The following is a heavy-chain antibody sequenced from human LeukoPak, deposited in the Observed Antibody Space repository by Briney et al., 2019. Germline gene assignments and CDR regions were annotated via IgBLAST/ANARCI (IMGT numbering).Heavy chain of an antibody. Sequence: ASVKVSCKASGYTFTSYGISWVRQAPGQGLEWMGWISAYNGKTNSAEKLQGRVTMTTDTSTSTAYMELSSLRSEDTAVYYCAAQYCSSTSCYALGDYWGQGTLVTVSS. V-gene: IGHV1-18*01. CDR3: AAQYCSSTSCYALGDY. CDR2: ISAYNGKT. D-gene: IGHD2-2*01. J-gene: IGHJ4*02. CDR1: GYTFTSYG.